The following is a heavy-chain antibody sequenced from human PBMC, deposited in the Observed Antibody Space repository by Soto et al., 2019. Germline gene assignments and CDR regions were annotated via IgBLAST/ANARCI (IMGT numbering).Heavy chain of an antibody. V-gene: IGHV4-34*01. D-gene: IGHD1-26*01. J-gene: IGHJ5*02. Sequence: SETLSLTCAVYGGSFSGYYWSWIRQPPGKGLEWIGEINHSGSTNYNPSLKSRVTISVDTSKNQFSLKLSSVTAADTAVYYCARSPKLELLRGVYWFDPWGQGTLVTVSS. CDR3: ARSPKLELLRGVYWFDP. CDR1: GGSFSGYY. CDR2: INHSGST.